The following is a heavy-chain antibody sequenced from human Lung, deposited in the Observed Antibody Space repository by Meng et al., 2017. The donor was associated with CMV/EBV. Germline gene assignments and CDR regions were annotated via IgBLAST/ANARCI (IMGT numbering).Heavy chain of an antibody. CDR2: INSISTFI. J-gene: IGHJ4*02. CDR3: VRDRLGGRLFDY. V-gene: IGHV3-21*01. Sequence: GESLKISCAASGFTFSSFSMNWVRQAPGKGLEWVSSINSISTFIYYADSVKGRFTISRDNAKNSLYLHMSSLRDEDTAVYYCVRDRLGGRLFDYWGQGTLVTVSS. CDR1: GFTFSSFS. D-gene: IGHD2-15*01.